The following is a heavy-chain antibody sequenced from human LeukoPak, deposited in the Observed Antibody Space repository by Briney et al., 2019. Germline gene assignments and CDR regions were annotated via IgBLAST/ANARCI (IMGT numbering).Heavy chain of an antibody. Sequence: SVKVSCKASGGTFSSYAISWVRQAPGQGLEWMGGIIPIFGTANYAQKFQGRVTITADESTSTAYMELSRLRSEDTAVYYCARDRRDSSGYIWDDYWGQGTLVTVSS. D-gene: IGHD3-22*01. J-gene: IGHJ4*02. V-gene: IGHV1-69*13. CDR3: ARDRRDSSGYIWDDY. CDR1: GGTFSSYA. CDR2: IIPIFGTA.